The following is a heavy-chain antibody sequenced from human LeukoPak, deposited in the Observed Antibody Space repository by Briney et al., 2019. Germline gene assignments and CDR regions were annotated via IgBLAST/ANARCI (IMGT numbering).Heavy chain of an antibody. D-gene: IGHD6-19*01. Sequence: SVKVSCKASGGTFSSYAISWVRQAPGQGLEWMGGIIPIFGTANYAQKFQGRVTITTDESTSTAYMELSSLRSVDTAVYYCARAQAVAGRNWFDPWGQGTLVTVSS. CDR3: ARAQAVAGRNWFDP. J-gene: IGHJ5*02. CDR1: GGTFSSYA. CDR2: IIPIFGTA. V-gene: IGHV1-69*05.